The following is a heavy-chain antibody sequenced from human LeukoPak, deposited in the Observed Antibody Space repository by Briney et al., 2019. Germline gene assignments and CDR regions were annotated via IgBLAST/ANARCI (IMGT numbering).Heavy chain of an antibody. D-gene: IGHD3-22*01. CDR3: ARIDTYYYDSSGYYSAFDI. CDR1: GFTFSSYG. J-gene: IGHJ3*02. V-gene: IGHV3-30*03. Sequence: GGSLRLSCAASGFTFSSYGMHWVRQAPGKGLEWVAVISYDGSNKYYADSVKGRFTISRDNSKKMLYLQMNSLRAEDTAVYYCARIDTYYYDSSGYYSAFDIWGQGTIVTVSS. CDR2: ISYDGSNK.